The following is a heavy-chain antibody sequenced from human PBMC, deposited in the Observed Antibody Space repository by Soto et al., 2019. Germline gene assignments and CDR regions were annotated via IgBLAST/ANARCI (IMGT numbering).Heavy chain of an antibody. CDR1: GFTFSSYA. V-gene: IGHV3-23*01. CDR3: ARGETPGYSSSWYLGAHYGMDF. Sequence: GGSLRLSCAASGFTFSSYAMSWVRQAPGKGLEWVSAISGSGGSTYYADSVKGRFTISRDNSKNTLYLQMNSLRAEDTAVYYCARGETPGYSSSWYLGAHYGMDFSGQGTTVTVSS. J-gene: IGHJ6*02. D-gene: IGHD6-13*01. CDR2: ISGSGGST.